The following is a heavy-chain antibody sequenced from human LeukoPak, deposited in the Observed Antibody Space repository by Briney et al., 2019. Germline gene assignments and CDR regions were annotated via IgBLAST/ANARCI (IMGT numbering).Heavy chain of an antibody. Sequence: SETLSLTCTVSGGSISSYYWSWIRQPPGKGLEWIGYIYYSVTSDYNPSLKSRVTMSVDMSTNQISLKWSSVTAADTAVYYCARGSGGDGSGSLWGRGTLVTVSS. CDR2: IYYSVTS. J-gene: IGHJ4*02. CDR3: ARGSGGDGSGSL. CDR1: GGSISSYY. D-gene: IGHD3-10*01. V-gene: IGHV4-59*01.